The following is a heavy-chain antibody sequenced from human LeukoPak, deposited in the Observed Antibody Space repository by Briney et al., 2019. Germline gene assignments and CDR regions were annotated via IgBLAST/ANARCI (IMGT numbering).Heavy chain of an antibody. Sequence: SETLSLTCTVSGYSISSGYYWGWIRQPSGKGLEWIGSIYHSGSTYYNPSLKSRVTISVDTSKNQFSLKLSSVTAADTAVYYCARDRLQSYNWFDPWGQGTLVTVSS. J-gene: IGHJ5*02. CDR1: GYSISSGYY. V-gene: IGHV4-38-2*02. CDR3: ARDRLQSYNWFDP. CDR2: IYHSGST. D-gene: IGHD4-11*01.